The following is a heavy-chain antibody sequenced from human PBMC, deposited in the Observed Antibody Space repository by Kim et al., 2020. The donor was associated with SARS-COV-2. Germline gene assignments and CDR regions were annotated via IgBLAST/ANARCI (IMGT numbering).Heavy chain of an antibody. CDR1: GGSISSTDYY. Sequence: SETLSLTCTVSGGSISSTDYYWGWIRQPPGKGLEWIGSILSNGRTHYNPSLKIRVTMSVDTSKNQFSLSLASVTASDAAVYYCARQFHPYATGWYPDYWGQGTLVTVSS. J-gene: IGHJ4*02. D-gene: IGHD6-19*01. V-gene: IGHV4-39*01. CDR2: ILSNGRT. CDR3: ARQFHPYATGWYPDY.